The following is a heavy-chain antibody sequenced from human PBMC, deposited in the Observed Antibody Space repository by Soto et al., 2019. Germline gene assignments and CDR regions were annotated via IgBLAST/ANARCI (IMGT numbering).Heavy chain of an antibody. Sequence: SETLSLTCTVSGGSISSYYWSWIRQPPGKGLEWIGYIYYSGSTNYNPSLKSRVTISKDTSKNQVVLTMTNMDPVDTATYYCARTLTTVTRYYGMDVWGQGTTVTVSS. CDR2: IYYSGST. J-gene: IGHJ6*02. D-gene: IGHD4-4*01. CDR3: ARTLTTVTRYYGMDV. V-gene: IGHV4-59*01. CDR1: GGSISSYY.